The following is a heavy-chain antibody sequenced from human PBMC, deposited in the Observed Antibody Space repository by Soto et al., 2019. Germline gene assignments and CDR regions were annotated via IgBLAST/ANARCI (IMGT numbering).Heavy chain of an antibody. CDR1: GFTFSSYA. V-gene: IGHV3-23*01. D-gene: IGHD1-26*01. J-gene: IGHJ4*02. Sequence: EVQLLESGGGLVQPGGSLRLSCAASGFTFSSYAMSWVRQAPGKGLEWVSAISGSGGSTYYTDSVKGRFTISRDNSKNTLYLQMNSLRAEDTPVYYCAKDLRVGATPFDYWGQGTLVTVSS. CDR2: ISGSGGST. CDR3: AKDLRVGATPFDY.